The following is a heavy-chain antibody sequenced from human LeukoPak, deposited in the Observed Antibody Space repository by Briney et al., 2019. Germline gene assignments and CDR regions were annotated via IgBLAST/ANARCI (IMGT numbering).Heavy chain of an antibody. CDR1: GFTFSSYA. CDR2: ISYDGSNK. J-gene: IGHJ4*02. D-gene: IGHD5-12*01. CDR3: ARDDGSGYGYDY. Sequence: GGSLRLSCAASGFTFSSYAMHWDRQAPGKGLEWVAVISYDGSNKYYADSVKGRFTISRDNSKNTLYLQMNSLRAEDTAVYYCARDDGSGYGYDYWGQGTLVTVSS. V-gene: IGHV3-30-3*01.